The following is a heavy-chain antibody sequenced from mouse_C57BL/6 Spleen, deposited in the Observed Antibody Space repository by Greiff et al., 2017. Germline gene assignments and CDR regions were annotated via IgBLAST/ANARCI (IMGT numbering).Heavy chain of an antibody. Sequence: QVQLKQPGAELVKPGASVKLSCKASGYTFTSYWMQWVKQRPGQGLEWIGEIDPSDSYTNYNQKFKGKATLTVDTSSSTAYMQLSSLTSEDSAVYYCARKMVVATEGYFDVWGTGTTVTVSS. CDR1: GYTFTSYW. V-gene: IGHV1-50*01. D-gene: IGHD1-1*01. J-gene: IGHJ1*03. CDR3: ARKMVVATEGYFDV. CDR2: IDPSDSYT.